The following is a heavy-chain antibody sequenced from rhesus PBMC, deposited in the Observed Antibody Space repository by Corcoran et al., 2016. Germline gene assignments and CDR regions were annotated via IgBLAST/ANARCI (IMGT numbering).Heavy chain of an antibody. CDR2: INGNSGST. J-gene: IGHJ2*01. CDR3: ARDPGGSGSDWYFDL. Sequence: QVQLQESGPGLVKPSETLSLTCTVSGASIGSNWWSWFRKPPGKGLEWIGEINGNSGSTNYNPSLKSRVTISKDASKNQFSLKLSSVTAADTAVYYCARDPGGSGSDWYFDLWGPGTPITISS. D-gene: IGHD6-31*01. CDR1: GASIGSNW. V-gene: IGHV4-80*01.